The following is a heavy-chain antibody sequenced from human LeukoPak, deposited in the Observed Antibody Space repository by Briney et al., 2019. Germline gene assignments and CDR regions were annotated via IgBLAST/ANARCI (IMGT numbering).Heavy chain of an antibody. D-gene: IGHD6-13*01. CDR1: GYSISSGYY. J-gene: IGHJ4*02. CDR3: ARYRSPSAITADYFDY. V-gene: IGHV4-38-2*01. CDR2: IYHSGST. Sequence: SETLSLTCAVSGYSISSGYYWGWIRQPPGKGLEWIGSIYHSGSTYYNPSLKSRVTISVDTSKNQFSLKLSSVTAADTAVYYCARYRSPSAITADYFDYWGRGTLVTVSS.